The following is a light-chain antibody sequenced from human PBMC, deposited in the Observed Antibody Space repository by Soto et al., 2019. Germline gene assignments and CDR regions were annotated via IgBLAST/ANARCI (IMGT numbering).Light chain of an antibody. V-gene: IGKV3-20*01. CDR2: GAS. J-gene: IGKJ4*01. CDR1: QSVSSSY. Sequence: ETMLTQSPCTLSWSPGERATLYCRASQSVSSSYLAWYQQKPGQAPRLLIYGASSRAAGIPDRFSGSGSGTDFTLTITRLETEDFAVYHCQQYSNSPLTFGGGTKVDIK. CDR3: QQYSNSPLT.